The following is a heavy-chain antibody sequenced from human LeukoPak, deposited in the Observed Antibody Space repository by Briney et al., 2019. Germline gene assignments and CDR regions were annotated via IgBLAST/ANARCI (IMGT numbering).Heavy chain of an antibody. CDR1: GFTFSSYG. V-gene: IGHV3-33*01. CDR3: ARVRLVTTVTTTAGAWYFDL. J-gene: IGHJ2*01. Sequence: QPGRSLRLSCAASGFTFSSYGMHWVRQAPGKGLEWVAVIWYDGSNKYYADSVKGRFTISRDNSKNTLYLQMNSLRAEDTAVYYCARVRLVTTVTTTAGAWYFDLWGRGTLVTVSS. CDR2: IWYDGSNK. D-gene: IGHD4-17*01.